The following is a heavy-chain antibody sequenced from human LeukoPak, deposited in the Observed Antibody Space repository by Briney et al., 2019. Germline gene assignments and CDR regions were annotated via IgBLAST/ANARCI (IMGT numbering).Heavy chain of an antibody. J-gene: IGHJ4*02. CDR3: ARDPYGSGSY. Sequence: ASVKVSCKASGYTFTGYYMHWVRQAPGQGLEWMGWINPNSGDTNYAQKFQGRVTMTRDTSISTAYLELSGLRSDDTAVYYCARDPYGSGSYWGQGTLVTVSS. V-gene: IGHV1-2*02. D-gene: IGHD3-10*01. CDR1: GYTFTGYY. CDR2: INPNSGDT.